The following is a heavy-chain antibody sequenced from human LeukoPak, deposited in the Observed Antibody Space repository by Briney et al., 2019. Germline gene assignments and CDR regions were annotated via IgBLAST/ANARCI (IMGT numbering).Heavy chain of an antibody. V-gene: IGHV3-23*01. CDR1: GFTFSSYA. CDR3: AKGSYYDSSGSFYFDY. CDR2: ISGSGDNT. D-gene: IGHD3-22*01. Sequence: GGSLRLSCAASGFTFSSYAMSWVRQAPGKGLEWVLGISGSGDNTYYADSVKGRFTISRDNSKNTLYVQVNSLGTEDTAAYYCAKGSYYDSSGSFYFDYWGQGTLVTVSS. J-gene: IGHJ4*02.